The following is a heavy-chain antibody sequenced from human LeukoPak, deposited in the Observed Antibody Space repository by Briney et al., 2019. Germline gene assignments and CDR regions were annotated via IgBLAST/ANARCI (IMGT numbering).Heavy chain of an antibody. V-gene: IGHV4-59*01. D-gene: IGHD3-10*01. J-gene: IGHJ5*02. CDR2: IYYSGST. CDR3: ARDSEPMVRGVTHH. CDR1: GGSISSYY. Sequence: SETLSLTCTVSGGSISSYYWSWIRQPPGKGLEWIGYIYYSGSTNYNPSLKSRVTISVDTSKNQFSLKLSSVTAADTAVYYCARDSEPMVRGVTHHWGQGTLVTVSS.